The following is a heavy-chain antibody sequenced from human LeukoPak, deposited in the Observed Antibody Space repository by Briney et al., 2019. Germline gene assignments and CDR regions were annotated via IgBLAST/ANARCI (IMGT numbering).Heavy chain of an antibody. J-gene: IGHJ6*03. CDR3: ARDLGYCSSTSCYYYYYYMDV. CDR1: GGSISSYY. V-gene: IGHV4-4*07. Sequence: SETLSLTCTVSGGSISSYYWSWIRQPAGKGLEWIGRIYTSGSTNYNPSLKSRVTMSVDTSKNQFPLKLSSVTAADTAVYYCARDLGYCSSTSCYYYYYYMDVWGKGTTVTVSS. D-gene: IGHD2-2*01. CDR2: IYTSGST.